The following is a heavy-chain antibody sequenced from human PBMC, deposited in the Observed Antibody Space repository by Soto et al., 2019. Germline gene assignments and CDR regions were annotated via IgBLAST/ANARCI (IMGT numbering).Heavy chain of an antibody. J-gene: IGHJ4*02. CDR3: AKATLRVVHPLVFDH. V-gene: IGHV3-23*01. D-gene: IGHD3-3*01. CDR2: ISGSGGAT. Sequence: GGSLRLSCEASGFSFSSSAMNWVRQSPGKGLEWISVISGSGGATYFADSVKGRFTISRDNSKNTLYLQMNSLRAEDTAVYYCAKATLRVVHPLVFDHWGQGSLVTVSS. CDR1: GFSFSSSA.